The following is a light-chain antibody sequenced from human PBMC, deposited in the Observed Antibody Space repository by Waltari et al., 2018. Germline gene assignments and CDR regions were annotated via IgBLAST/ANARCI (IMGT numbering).Light chain of an antibody. CDR3: QQYYSRRT. CDR2: WAS. CDR1: QSLLYNSNDKNY. Sequence: DIVMTQSPDSLAVSLGERATINCKSSQSLLYNSNDKNYLAWYQQKPGQPPKLLIYWASTRHSGVLDRFSGSGSATDFTLTISSLQAEDVAVYYCQQYYSRRTFGQGTKVEIK. J-gene: IGKJ1*01. V-gene: IGKV4-1*01.